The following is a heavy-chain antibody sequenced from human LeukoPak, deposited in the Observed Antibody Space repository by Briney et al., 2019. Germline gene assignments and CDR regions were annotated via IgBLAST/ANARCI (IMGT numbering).Heavy chain of an antibody. D-gene: IGHD3-22*01. CDR2: INHSGST. Sequence: SETLSLTCAVYGGSFRDYYWSWVRQPPGKGLEWIGEINHSGSTNYNPSLKSRVTISLDTSKNQFSLKLTSVTAADTAVYYCAKAPYLSTGSWGQGILVAVSS. CDR1: GGSFRDYY. CDR3: AKAPYLSTGS. V-gene: IGHV4-34*01. J-gene: IGHJ3*01.